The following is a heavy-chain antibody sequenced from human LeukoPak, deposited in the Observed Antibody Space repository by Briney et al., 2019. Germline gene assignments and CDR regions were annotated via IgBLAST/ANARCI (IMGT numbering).Heavy chain of an antibody. V-gene: IGHV3-30*18. D-gene: IGHD2-2*01. CDR1: GFTFSSYG. CDR2: ISYDGSNK. Sequence: GGSLRLSCAASGFTFSSYGMHWVRQAPGKGLERVAVISYDGSNKYYADSVKGRFTISRDNSKNTLYLQMNSLRAEDTAVYYCAKNLNLVVVPAACPDYWGQGTLVTVSS. CDR3: AKNLNLVVVPAACPDY. J-gene: IGHJ4*02.